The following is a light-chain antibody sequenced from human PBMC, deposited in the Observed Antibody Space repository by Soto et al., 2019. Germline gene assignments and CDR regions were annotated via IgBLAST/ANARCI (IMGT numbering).Light chain of an antibody. J-gene: IGLJ2*01. CDR3: SSYTSSNTLI. Sequence: QSALTQPASVSGSRGQSITISCTGTSSDVGGYNYVSWFQHNPGKAPKLMIYEVTNRPSGVSNRFSGSKSGNTASLTISGLQAEDEADYYCSSYTSSNTLIFGGGTKLTVL. V-gene: IGLV2-14*01. CDR2: EVT. CDR1: SSDVGGYNY.